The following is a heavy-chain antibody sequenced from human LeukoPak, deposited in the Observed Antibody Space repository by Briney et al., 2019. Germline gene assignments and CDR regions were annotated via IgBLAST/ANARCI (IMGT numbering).Heavy chain of an antibody. J-gene: IGHJ4*02. CDR3: VGHDYGALGAFDY. D-gene: IGHD4-17*01. CDR1: GGSISSGGYY. V-gene: IGHV4-31*03. Sequence: SETLSLTCTVSGGSISSGGYYWSWIRQHPGKGLEWIGYIYYSGSTYYNPSLKSRVTISVDTSKNQFSLKLSSVTAADTAVYYCVGHDYGALGAFDYWGQGTLVTVSS. CDR2: IYYSGST.